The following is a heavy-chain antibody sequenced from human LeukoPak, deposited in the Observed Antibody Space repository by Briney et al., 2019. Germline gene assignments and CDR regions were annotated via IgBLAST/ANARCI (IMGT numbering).Heavy chain of an antibody. CDR3: ARGQSYCGGDCYSYAFDI. V-gene: IGHV4-59*01. D-gene: IGHD2-21*02. CDR2: IYYSGST. J-gene: IGHJ3*02. Sequence: SETLSLTCTVSGGSISSYYWSWIRQPPGKGLEWIGYIYYSGSTNYNPSLKSRVTISVDTSKNQFSLKLSSVTAAAPAVYYCARGQSYCGGDCYSYAFDIWGQGTMVTVSS. CDR1: GGSISSYY.